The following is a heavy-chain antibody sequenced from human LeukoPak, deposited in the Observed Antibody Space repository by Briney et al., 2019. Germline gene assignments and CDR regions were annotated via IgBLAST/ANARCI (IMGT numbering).Heavy chain of an antibody. D-gene: IGHD2-15*01. CDR1: GFTVSSTY. CDR2: IYSGGNI. CDR3: ASRHCSGGGCYFAGADPFDY. V-gene: IGHV3-53*01. Sequence: GGSLRLSCAASGFTVSSTYMSWVRQAPGKGLEWVSVIYSGGNIYYIDSVKGRFTISRDTSKNTLYLQMNSLRAEDTAVYYCASRHCSGGGCYFAGADPFDYWGQGTLVTVSS. J-gene: IGHJ4*02.